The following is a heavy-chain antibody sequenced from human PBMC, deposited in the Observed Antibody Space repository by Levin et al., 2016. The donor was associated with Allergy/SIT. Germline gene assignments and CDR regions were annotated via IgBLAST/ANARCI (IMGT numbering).Heavy chain of an antibody. D-gene: IGHD3-16*01. CDR3: ASQGSLGYYYYGMDV. J-gene: IGHJ6*02. V-gene: IGHV3-11*03. Sequence: RQAPGKGPEWVSYISSSSSYTNYADSVKGRFTISRDNAKNSLYLQMNSLRAEDTAVYYCASQGSLGYYYYGMDVWGQGTTVTVSS. CDR2: ISSSSSYT.